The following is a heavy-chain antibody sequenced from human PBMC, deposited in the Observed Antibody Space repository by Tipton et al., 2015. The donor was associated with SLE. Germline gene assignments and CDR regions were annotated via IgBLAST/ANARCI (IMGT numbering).Heavy chain of an antibody. CDR2: INHSGSI. Sequence: LRLSCAASGFTFSSYAMSWVRQAPGKGLEWIGEINHSGSINYNPSLKSRVTISVDTSKNQFSLKLSSVTAADTAVYYCARDKANYFDYWGQGTLVTVSS. V-gene: IGHV4-34*01. CDR3: ARDKANYFDY. J-gene: IGHJ4*02. CDR1: GFTFSSYA.